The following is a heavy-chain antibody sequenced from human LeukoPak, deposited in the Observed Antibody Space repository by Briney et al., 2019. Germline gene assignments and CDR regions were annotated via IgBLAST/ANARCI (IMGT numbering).Heavy chain of an antibody. V-gene: IGHV4-59*01. D-gene: IGHD3-22*01. J-gene: IGHJ3*02. CDR1: GGSISSYY. Sequence: SETLSLTCTVSGGSISSYYWSWIRQPPGKGLEWIGYIYCSGSTNYNPSLKSRVTISVDTSKNRFSLKLSSVTAAGTAVYYCARARTLITMIVVADYDAFDIWGQGTMVTVSS. CDR2: IYCSGST. CDR3: ARARTLITMIVVADYDAFDI.